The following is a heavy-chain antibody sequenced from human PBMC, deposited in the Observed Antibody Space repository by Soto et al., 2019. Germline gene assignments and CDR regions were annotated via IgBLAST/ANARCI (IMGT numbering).Heavy chain of an antibody. CDR2: IKRKADGGTV. CDR1: GFTCSHAW. V-gene: IGHV3-15*01. Sequence: GGSLRVSCAASGFTCSHAWRTWVRQAPGKGLAWLGRIKRKADGGTVDHGAPVKGRFRISKDDSKNTLYLQMNRLKTEDTAMYYYTSDLLGANGSGYGGQGSLVTVSS. CDR3: TSDLLGANGSGY. D-gene: IGHD5-12*01. J-gene: IGHJ4*02.